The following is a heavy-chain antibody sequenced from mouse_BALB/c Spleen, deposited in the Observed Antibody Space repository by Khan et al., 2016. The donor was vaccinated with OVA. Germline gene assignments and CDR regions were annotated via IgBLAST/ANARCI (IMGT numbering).Heavy chain of an antibody. Sequence: VQLKQSGPELVKPGASVKISCKASGYNFNDYNMHWVKQSPGKSLEWIGNIYPSNDGTVYNQKFQTKATLTVDNSSSTAYLELRSLTSEDSAVFYCAEWDYGNNYWIFDVWGAGTTVTVSS. CDR3: AEWDYGNNYWIFDV. CDR2: IYPSNDGT. CDR1: GYNFNDYN. V-gene: IGHV1S29*02. D-gene: IGHD1-1*01. J-gene: IGHJ1*01.